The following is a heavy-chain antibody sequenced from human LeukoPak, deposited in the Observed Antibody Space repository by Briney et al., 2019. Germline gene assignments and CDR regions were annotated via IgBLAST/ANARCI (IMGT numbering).Heavy chain of an antibody. CDR1: GFTFSSYS. D-gene: IGHD3-10*01. J-gene: IGHJ6*03. Sequence: PGGSLRLSCAASGFTFSSYSMNWVRQAPGKGLEWVSYISSSSSTIYYADSVKGRFTISRDNAKNSLYLQMNSLRAEDTAVYYCAREGRTMVRGVMSYYYYYMDVWGKGTTVIVSS. CDR2: ISSSSSTI. V-gene: IGHV3-48*04. CDR3: AREGRTMVRGVMSYYYYYMDV.